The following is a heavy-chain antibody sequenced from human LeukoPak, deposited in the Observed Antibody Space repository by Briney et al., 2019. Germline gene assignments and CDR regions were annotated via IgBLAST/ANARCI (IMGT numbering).Heavy chain of an antibody. CDR2: IYTSGST. CDR3: ARDLLEPADGSYYYYMDV. CDR1: GGSISSYY. D-gene: IGHD1-1*01. V-gene: IGHV4-4*07. Sequence: PSETLSLTCTVSGGSISSYYWSWIRQPAGKGLEWIGRIYTSGSTNYNPSLKSRVTMSVDTSENQFSLKLSSVTAADTAVYYCARDLLEPADGSYYYYMDVWGKGITVTVSS. J-gene: IGHJ6*03.